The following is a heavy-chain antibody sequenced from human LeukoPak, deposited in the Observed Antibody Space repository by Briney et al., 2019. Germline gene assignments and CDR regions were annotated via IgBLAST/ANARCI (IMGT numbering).Heavy chain of an antibody. Sequence: GGSLRLSCAASGFTFSSYWTHWVRQAPGKGLVWVSRINSDGSSTSYADSVKGRFTISRDNAKNTLYLQMNSLRAEDTAVYYCARDLGGGYCSGGSCYSVLYYGMDVWGQGTTVTVSS. CDR2: INSDGSST. V-gene: IGHV3-74*01. CDR1: GFTFSSYW. J-gene: IGHJ6*02. D-gene: IGHD2-15*01. CDR3: ARDLGGGYCSGGSCYSVLYYGMDV.